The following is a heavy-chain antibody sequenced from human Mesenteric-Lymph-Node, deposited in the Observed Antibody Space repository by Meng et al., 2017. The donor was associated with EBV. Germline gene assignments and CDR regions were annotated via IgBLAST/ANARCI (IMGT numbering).Heavy chain of an antibody. V-gene: IGHV1-46*01. Sequence: QVQLVQSGAEVKKPGASVKVSCKASGYTFTRYYMNWVRQAPGQGLEWMGIINPTGGSTTYAQKFQGRVTMTRDTSTSTVYMDLSSLRSDDTAVYFCARGIYDMLTAYSSGWGIDFWGQGTLVTVSS. CDR1: GYTFTRYY. CDR2: INPTGGST. D-gene: IGHD3-9*01. CDR3: ARGIYDMLTAYSSGWGIDF. J-gene: IGHJ4*02.